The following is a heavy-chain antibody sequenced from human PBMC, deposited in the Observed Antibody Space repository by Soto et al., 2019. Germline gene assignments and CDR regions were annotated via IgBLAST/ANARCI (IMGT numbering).Heavy chain of an antibody. V-gene: IGHV4-39*01. Sequence: PSETLSLTCTVSGGSISSGDYYWSWVRQPPGKGLEWIGIISYSGSTYYNPSLKSRVTISVDTSKNQFSLKLSSVTAADTAVYHCATYSTTFGWFDPWGQGTLVTVSS. CDR3: ATYSTTFGWFDP. J-gene: IGHJ5*02. D-gene: IGHD6-13*01. CDR2: ISYSGST. CDR1: GGSISSGDYY.